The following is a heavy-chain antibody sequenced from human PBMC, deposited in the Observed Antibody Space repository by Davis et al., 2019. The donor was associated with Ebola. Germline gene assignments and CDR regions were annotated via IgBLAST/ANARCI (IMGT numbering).Heavy chain of an antibody. D-gene: IGHD2-21*01. Sequence: AASVKVSCKASGYTFTSYGISWVRQAPGQGLEWMGWISAYNGNTNYAQKLQGRVTMTTDTSTNTAYMELRSLRSEDTAVYYCARGGYPWGGYYYYGMDVWGQGTTVTVSS. CDR3: ARGGYPWGGYYYYGMDV. V-gene: IGHV1-18*01. CDR2: ISAYNGNT. J-gene: IGHJ6*02. CDR1: GYTFTSYG.